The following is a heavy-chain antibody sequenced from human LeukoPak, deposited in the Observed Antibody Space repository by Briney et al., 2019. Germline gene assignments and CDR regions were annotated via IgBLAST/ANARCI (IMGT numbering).Heavy chain of an antibody. CDR1: GFTLSRYS. CDR2: ISSSSGYV. D-gene: IGHD2-15*01. Sequence: GGSLRLSCAASGFTLSRYSMNWVRQAPGKGLEWVSSISSSSGYVFYADSMKGRFTVSRDNSKNSLYLQMNTLRAEDCVLLSCARFSERSNTWSIDFWGQGTLVSVSS. CDR3: ARFSERSNTWSIDF. V-gene: IGHV3-21*01. J-gene: IGHJ4*02.